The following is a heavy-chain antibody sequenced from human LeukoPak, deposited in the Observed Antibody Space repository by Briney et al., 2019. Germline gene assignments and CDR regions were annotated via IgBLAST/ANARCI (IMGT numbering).Heavy chain of an antibody. V-gene: IGHV3-33*01. CDR3: ASSGAPYNWNSPFDY. CDR1: GFTFSSYG. D-gene: IGHD1-20*01. Sequence: PGGSLRLSCAASGFTFSSYGMHWVRQAPGKGLEWVAVIWYDGSNKYYADSVKGRFTISRDNSRNTLYLQMNSLRPEDTAVYYCASSGAPYNWNSPFDYWGRGTLVTVSS. J-gene: IGHJ4*02. CDR2: IWYDGSNK.